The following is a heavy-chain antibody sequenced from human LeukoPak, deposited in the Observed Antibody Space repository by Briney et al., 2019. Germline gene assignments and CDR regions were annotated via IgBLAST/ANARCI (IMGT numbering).Heavy chain of an antibody. CDR1: GGSISSYY. J-gene: IGHJ4*02. V-gene: IGHV4-59*08. Sequence: SETLSLTCTVSGGSISSYYWSWIRQPPGKGLEWIGYIYYSGSTNYNPSLKSPVTISVDTSKNQFSLKLSSVTAADTAVYYCARSPLSSTSLQYYFDYWGQGTLVTVSS. CDR2: IYYSGST. D-gene: IGHD2-2*01. CDR3: ARSPLSSTSLQYYFDY.